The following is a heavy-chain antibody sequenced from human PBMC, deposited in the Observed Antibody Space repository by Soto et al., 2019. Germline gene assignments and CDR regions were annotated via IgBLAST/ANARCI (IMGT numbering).Heavy chain of an antibody. J-gene: IGHJ4*02. D-gene: IGHD2-2*01. CDR3: ARVVIGYCSITSCPADY. V-gene: IGHV5-51*01. Sequence: PGESLKISCKGSGFTFTAYWIGWVRQMPGKGLEWMGIMFPGDSTTRYSPSFQGQVTMSADKSISTAYLQWNSLKASDTAMYYCARVVIGYCSITSCPADYWGQGALVTVSS. CDR2: MFPGDSTT. CDR1: GFTFTAYW.